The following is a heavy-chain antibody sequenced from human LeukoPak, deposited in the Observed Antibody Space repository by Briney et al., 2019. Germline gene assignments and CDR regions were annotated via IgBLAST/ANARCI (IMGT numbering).Heavy chain of an antibody. V-gene: IGHV3-43*01. Sequence: GGSLRLSCAASGFKFGDSTMQWVRQAPGKGVEWVSFIGGGGHITMYADSLKGRFTASRDNPKNSLYLQMHRLTTEDRAFYYCAKDEGGYAGLDHWGQGTLVTVSS. CDR3: AKDEGGYAGLDH. CDR2: IGGGGHIT. CDR1: GFKFGDST. J-gene: IGHJ4*02. D-gene: IGHD5-12*01.